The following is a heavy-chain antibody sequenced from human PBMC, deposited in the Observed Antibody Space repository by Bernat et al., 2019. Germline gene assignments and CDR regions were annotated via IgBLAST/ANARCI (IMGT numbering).Heavy chain of an antibody. CDR2: VYYRGST. D-gene: IGHD6-6*01. Sequence: QVQLQESGPGLVKPSETLSLTCSVSGGSISSYYWSWIRQPPGKGLEWIGYVYYRGSTNYNPSIKSRVTISVDMSKNQFSLKLSSVTAADTAVYYCARARPTSSVEYYFDYWGQGTLVTVTS. V-gene: IGHV4-59*01. CDR3: ARARPTSSVEYYFDY. J-gene: IGHJ4*02. CDR1: GGSISSYY.